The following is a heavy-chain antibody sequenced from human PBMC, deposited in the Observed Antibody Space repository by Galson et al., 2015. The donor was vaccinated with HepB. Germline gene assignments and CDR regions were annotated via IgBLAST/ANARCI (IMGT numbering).Heavy chain of an antibody. CDR2: IKQDGSEK. CDR3: ARVRRYIGKDWSSHFED. Sequence: PLRLSCAASGFTFSSYWMSWARQAPGKGLEWVANIKQDGSEKYYVDSVKGRFTISRDNAKSSLDLQMNSLRVEDTAVYYCARVRRYIGKDWSSHFEDWGQGTLVAVSS. J-gene: IGHJ4*02. CDR1: GFTFSSYW. V-gene: IGHV3-7*03. D-gene: IGHD1-26*01.